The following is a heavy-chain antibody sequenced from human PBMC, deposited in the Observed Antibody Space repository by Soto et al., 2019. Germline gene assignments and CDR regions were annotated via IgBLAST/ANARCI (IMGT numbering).Heavy chain of an antibody. V-gene: IGHV4-34*01. CDR1: GGSFSGYY. Sequence: QVQLQQWGAGLLKPSETLSLTCAVYGGSFSGYYWSWIRQPPGKGLEWIGEINHSGSTNYNPSLKSRVTISVDTSKNQFSLQLSSVTAADTAVYYCARGDYYGSGSYLGLLYYYGMDVWGQGTTVTVSS. J-gene: IGHJ6*02. D-gene: IGHD3-10*01. CDR3: ARGDYYGSGSYLGLLYYYGMDV. CDR2: INHSGST.